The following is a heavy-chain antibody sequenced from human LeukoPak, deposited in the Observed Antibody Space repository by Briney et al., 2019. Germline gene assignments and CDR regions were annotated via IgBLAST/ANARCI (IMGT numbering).Heavy chain of an antibody. CDR2: ISAYNGNT. V-gene: IGHV1-18*01. J-gene: IGHJ4*02. CDR3: ARGARGYGDYSLWLGY. D-gene: IGHD4-17*01. Sequence: ASVKVSCKASGYTFSGYGFSWVRQAPGQGLEWMGWISAYNGNTKFAQKYQGRVTMTTDTSTSTAYMELRSLRSDDTAVYYCARGARGYGDYSLWLGYWGQGTLVTVSS. CDR1: GYTFSGYG.